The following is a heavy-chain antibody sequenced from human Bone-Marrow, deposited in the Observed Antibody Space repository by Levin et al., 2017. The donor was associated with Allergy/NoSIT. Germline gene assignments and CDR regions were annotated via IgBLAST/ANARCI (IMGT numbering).Heavy chain of an antibody. J-gene: IGHJ3*02. D-gene: IGHD3-16*02. CDR3: ARGYYDYIWGSYRI. CDR1: GFTVSSNY. CDR2: IYSGGST. V-gene: IGHV3-53*01. Sequence: PGGSLRLSCAASGFTVSSNYMSWVRQAPGKGLEWVSVIYSGGSTYYADSVKGRFTISRDNSKNTLYLQMNSLRAEDTAVYYCARGYYDYIWGSYRIWGQGTMVTVSS.